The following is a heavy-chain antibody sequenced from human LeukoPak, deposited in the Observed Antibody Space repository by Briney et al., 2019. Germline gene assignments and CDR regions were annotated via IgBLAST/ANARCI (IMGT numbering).Heavy chain of an antibody. Sequence: GGSLRLSCTASGFTFGDYAMTWVRQAPGKGLEWVGFIASETYGGTAEYAASVKGRFTISRDDSKSIAYLQMNSLKTEDTAVYYCAKDLYCSGGSCYSWPDYWGQGTLVTVSS. J-gene: IGHJ4*02. D-gene: IGHD2-15*01. CDR3: AKDLYCSGGSCYSWPDY. V-gene: IGHV3-49*04. CDR2: IASETYGGTA. CDR1: GFTFGDYA.